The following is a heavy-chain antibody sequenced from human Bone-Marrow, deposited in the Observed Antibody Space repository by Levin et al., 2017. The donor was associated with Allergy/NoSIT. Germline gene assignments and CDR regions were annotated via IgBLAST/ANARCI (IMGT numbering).Heavy chain of an antibody. CDR2: INHSGST. J-gene: IGHJ5*02. V-gene: IGHV4-34*01. D-gene: IGHD3-16*02. Sequence: SQTLSLTCAVYGGSFSGYYWSWIRQPPGKGLEWIGEINHSGSTNYNPSLKSRVTISVDTSKNQFSLKLSSVTAADTAVYYCARVNDYIWGSYRLRRSWFDPWGQGTLVTVSS. CDR3: ARVNDYIWGSYRLRRSWFDP. CDR1: GGSFSGYY.